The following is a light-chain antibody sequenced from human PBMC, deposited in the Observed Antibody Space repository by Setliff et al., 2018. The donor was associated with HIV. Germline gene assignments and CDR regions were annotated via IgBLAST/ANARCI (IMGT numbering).Light chain of an antibody. CDR3: SSYTSSTPLYV. Sequence: SALTQPAPVSGSPGQSITISCAETSSDVGGYNYVSWYQQHPGKAPKLMISDVSNRPSGVSNRFSGSKSGNTASLTISGLQAEDEADYYCSSYTSSTPLYVFGTGTKVTV. CDR2: DVS. J-gene: IGLJ1*01. CDR1: SSDVGGYNY. V-gene: IGLV2-14*03.